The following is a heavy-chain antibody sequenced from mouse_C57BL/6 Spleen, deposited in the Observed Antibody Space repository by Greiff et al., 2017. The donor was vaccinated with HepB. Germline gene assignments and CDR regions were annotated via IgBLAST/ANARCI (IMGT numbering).Heavy chain of an antibody. Sequence: DVQLQESGGDLVKPGGSLKLSCAASGFTFSSYGMSWVRQTPDKRLEWVATISSGGSYTYYPDSVKGRFTISRDNAKNTLYLQMSSLKSEDTAMYYCARPYYYGSSHWYFDVWGTGTTVTVSS. J-gene: IGHJ1*03. V-gene: IGHV5-6*01. D-gene: IGHD1-1*01. CDR3: ARPYYYGSSHWYFDV. CDR1: GFTFSSYG. CDR2: ISSGGSYT.